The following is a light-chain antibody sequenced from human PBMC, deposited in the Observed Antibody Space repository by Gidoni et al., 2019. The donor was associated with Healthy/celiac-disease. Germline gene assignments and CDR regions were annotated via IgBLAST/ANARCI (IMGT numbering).Light chain of an antibody. Sequence: QSALTQPASVSGSPGQSITISCTGTSSDVGGYNYVSWYQQHPGKATKLMIYEVSNRPSGVSNRFSGSKSGNTASLTISGLQAEDEADYYCSSYTSSSTGVFGTGTKVTVL. CDR3: SSYTSSSTGV. CDR1: SSDVGGYNY. CDR2: EVS. J-gene: IGLJ1*01. V-gene: IGLV2-14*01.